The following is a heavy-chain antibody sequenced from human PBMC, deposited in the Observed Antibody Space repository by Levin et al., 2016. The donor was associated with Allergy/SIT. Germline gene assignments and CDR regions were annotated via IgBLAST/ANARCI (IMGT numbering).Heavy chain of an antibody. CDR1: GGSISSYY. D-gene: IGHD6-13*01. Sequence: SETLSLTCTVSGGSISSYYWSWIRQPPGKGLEWIGYIYYSGSTNYNPSLKSRVTISVDTSKNQFSLKLSSVTAADTAVYYCAGGEQQLVLFYWGQGTLVTVSS. CDR2: IYYSGST. CDR3: AGGEQQLVLFY. V-gene: IGHV4-59*01. J-gene: IGHJ4*02.